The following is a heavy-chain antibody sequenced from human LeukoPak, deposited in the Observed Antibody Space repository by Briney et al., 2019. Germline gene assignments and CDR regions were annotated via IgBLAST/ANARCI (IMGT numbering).Heavy chain of an antibody. CDR3: ARIRFGELFSPLDY. J-gene: IGHJ4*02. D-gene: IGHD3-10*01. CDR1: GYTFTSRY. V-gene: IGHV1-46*01. Sequence: ASVKASCKAYGYTFTSRYIHWVRQAPGQGLEWMGVINPSGGSTSYAQNFQGRVTMTRDTSTSTVYMELSRLRSDDTAVYYCARIRFGELFSPLDYWGQGTLVTVSS. CDR2: INPSGGST.